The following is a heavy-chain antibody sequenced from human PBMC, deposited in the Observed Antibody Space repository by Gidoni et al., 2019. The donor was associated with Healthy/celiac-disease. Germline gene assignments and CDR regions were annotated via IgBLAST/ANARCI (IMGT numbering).Heavy chain of an antibody. D-gene: IGHD2-21*02. V-gene: IGHV3-48*01. CDR3: ARVDGGNSVGFYYYYMDV. CDR1: VFTFSRYR. CDR2: ISSSSSTI. Sequence: EVPLVASGGGLVQPGASRSLSCAASVFTFSRYRLTWVRQAPGKGLEWVSYISSSSSTIYNADSVKGRFTISRDNAKNSLYLQMNSLRAEDTAVYYCARVDGGNSVGFYYYYMDVWGKGTTVTVSS. J-gene: IGHJ6*03.